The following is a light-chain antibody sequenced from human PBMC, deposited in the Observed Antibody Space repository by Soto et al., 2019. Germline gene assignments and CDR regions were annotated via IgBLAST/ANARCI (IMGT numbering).Light chain of an antibody. CDR2: KAS. V-gene: IGKV1-5*03. Sequence: DIQMTQSPSTLCGSVGDRVTITCRASQTISSWLAWYQQKPGKAPKLLIYKASTLKSGVPSRFSGSGSGTEFTLTISSLQPDDFATYYCQPYNSYSEAVGPGTKVEIK. J-gene: IGKJ1*01. CDR1: QTISSW. CDR3: QPYNSYSEA.